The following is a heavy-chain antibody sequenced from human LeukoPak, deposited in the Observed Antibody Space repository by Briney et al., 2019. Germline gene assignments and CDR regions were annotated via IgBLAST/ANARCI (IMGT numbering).Heavy chain of an antibody. J-gene: IGHJ4*02. CDR1: GFTFSNAW. CDR2: IKSKTDGGTT. D-gene: IGHD2-21*01. Sequence: KTGGSLRLSCAASGFTFSNAWMTWVRQGPGKGLEWVGRIKSKTDGGTTDYAAPVKGRFTISRDDSKNTLYLQINSLKTEDTAVYYCTTLTDIPQFDYWGQGTLVTVSS. V-gene: IGHV3-15*01. CDR3: TTLTDIPQFDY.